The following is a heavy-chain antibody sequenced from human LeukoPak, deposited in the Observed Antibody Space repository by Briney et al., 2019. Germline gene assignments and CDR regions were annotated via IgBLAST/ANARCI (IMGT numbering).Heavy chain of an antibody. D-gene: IGHD2-15*01. CDR2: IKLEGSQK. V-gene: IGHV3-7*04. J-gene: IGHJ4*02. CDR3: VRSRYCSVGRCYSDY. CDR1: GFTFSNYW. Sequence: SGGSLRLSCAASGFTFSNYWMNWVRQAPGKGLEWVANIKLEGSQKYYVDSVKGRFTISRDNAKNSLYLQMNSLRAEDTAVYYCVRSRYCSVGRCYSDYWGQGTLVTVSS.